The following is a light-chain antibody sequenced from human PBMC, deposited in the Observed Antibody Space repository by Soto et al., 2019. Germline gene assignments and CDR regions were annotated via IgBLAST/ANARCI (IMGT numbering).Light chain of an antibody. CDR2: GAS. CDR1: QSVSSSY. V-gene: IGKV3-20*01. CDR3: QQYGNSPPFT. J-gene: IGKJ2*01. Sequence: EIVLTQSPGTLSLSPGERATLSYRASQSVSSSYLAWYQQKPGQAPRLLIYGASSRATGIPDRFSGSGSGTDFTLTINRLEPEDFAVYFCQQYGNSPPFTFGQGTKVEIK.